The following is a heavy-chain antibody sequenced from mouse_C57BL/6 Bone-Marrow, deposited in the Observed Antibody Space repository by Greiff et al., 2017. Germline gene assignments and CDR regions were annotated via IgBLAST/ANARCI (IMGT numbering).Heavy chain of an antibody. CDR3: ARSYYGSSTIDY. V-gene: IGHV1-81*01. CDR1: GYTFTSYG. CDR2: IYPRSGNT. Sequence: VQLQQSGAELARPGASVKLSCEASGYTFTSYGISWVKQRTGQGLEWIGEIYPRSGNTYYNEKFKGKATLTADKSSSTAYMELRSLTSEDSAVYFCARSYYGSSTIDYWGQGTTLTVSS. J-gene: IGHJ2*01. D-gene: IGHD1-1*01.